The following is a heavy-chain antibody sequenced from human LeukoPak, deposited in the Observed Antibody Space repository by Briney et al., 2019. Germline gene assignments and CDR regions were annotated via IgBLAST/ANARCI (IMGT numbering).Heavy chain of an antibody. CDR1: GDSINNYY. D-gene: IGHD2/OR15-2a*01. V-gene: IGHV4-4*07. J-gene: IGHJ5*02. CDR2: IYSTGTT. CDR3: AKVRYGTFNWFDP. Sequence: SETLSLTCAVSGDSINNYYWSWIRQPAGKGLEWIGRIYSTGTTNYNPSLKSRVTMSVDTSKNQFSLKLSSVTAADTAVYYCAKVRYGTFNWFDPWGQGTLVTVSS.